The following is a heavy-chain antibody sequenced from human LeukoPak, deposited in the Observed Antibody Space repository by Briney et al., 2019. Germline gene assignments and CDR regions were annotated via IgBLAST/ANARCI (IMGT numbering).Heavy chain of an antibody. D-gene: IGHD5-18*01. CDR1: GGSISSYY. CDR3: ARHLYSHDYDY. V-gene: IGHV4-59*08. CDR2: IHYSGST. J-gene: IGHJ4*02. Sequence: SGTLSLTCTVSGGSISSYYWSWIRQPPGKGLEWIGYIHYSGSTNYNPSLKSRVTISVDTSKNQFSLKLSSVTAADTAVYYCARHLYSHDYDYWGQGTLVTVSS.